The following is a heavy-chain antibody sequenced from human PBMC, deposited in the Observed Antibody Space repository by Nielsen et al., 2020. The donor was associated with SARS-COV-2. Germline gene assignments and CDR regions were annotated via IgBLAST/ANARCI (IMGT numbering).Heavy chain of an antibody. J-gene: IGHJ4*02. CDR1: GFTFSSYA. Sequence: GESLKISCAASGFTFSSYAMHWVRQAPGKGLEWVAVISYDGSNKYYADSVKGRFTISRDNSKNTLYLQMNSLRAEDTAVYYCAKNYIGYGDSSGYYYVYWGQGTLVTVSS. V-gene: IGHV3-30-3*01. CDR2: ISYDGSNK. CDR3: AKNYIGYGDSSGYYYVY. D-gene: IGHD3-22*01.